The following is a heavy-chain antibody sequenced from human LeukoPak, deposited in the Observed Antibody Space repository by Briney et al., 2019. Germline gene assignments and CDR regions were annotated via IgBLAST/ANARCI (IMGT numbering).Heavy chain of an antibody. J-gene: IGHJ3*02. D-gene: IGHD6-13*01. CDR2: IYYSGST. CDR3: AKSSSWYLDAFDI. Sequence: PSETLSLTCTVSGGSISSYYWSWIRQPPGKGLEWIGYIYYSGSTNYNPSLKSRVTISVDTSKNQFSLKLSSVTAADTAVYYCAKSSSWYLDAFDIWGQGTMVTVSS. V-gene: IGHV4-59*01. CDR1: GGSISSYY.